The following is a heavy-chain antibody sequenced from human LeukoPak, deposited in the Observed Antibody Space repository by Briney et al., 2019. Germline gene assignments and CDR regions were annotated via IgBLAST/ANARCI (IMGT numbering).Heavy chain of an antibody. V-gene: IGHV4-39*07. CDR1: GGSISRSSYY. D-gene: IGHD3-16*01. CDR3: ARDRPKLGVY. J-gene: IGHJ4*02. Sequence: SETLSLTCTVSGGSISRSSYYWGWIRQPPGKGLEWSGSIYYSGSTYYNPSLKSRVTISVDTSKNQFSLKLSSVTAADTAVYYCARDRPKLGVYWGQGTLVTVSS. CDR2: IYYSGST.